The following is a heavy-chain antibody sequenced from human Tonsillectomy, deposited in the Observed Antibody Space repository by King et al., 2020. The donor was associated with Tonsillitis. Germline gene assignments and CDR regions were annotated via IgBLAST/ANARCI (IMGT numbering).Heavy chain of an antibody. V-gene: IGHV3-9*01. J-gene: IGHJ4*02. CDR3: AKDASGGAKPSFDS. CDR2: ISWRGGSI. CDR1: GFTFDDYA. D-gene: IGHD1-26*01. Sequence: VQSGRSLRLSCAASGFTFDDYAMHWVRQAPGKGLEWVSGISWRGGSIDYAYSVKGRFTISRDNAKNSLYLQMNSLRAEDTSFYYCAKDASGGAKPSFDSWGQGTLVTVSS.